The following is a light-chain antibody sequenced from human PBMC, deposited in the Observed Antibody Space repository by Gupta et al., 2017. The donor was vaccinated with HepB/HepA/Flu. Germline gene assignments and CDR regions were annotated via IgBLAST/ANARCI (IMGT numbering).Light chain of an antibody. J-gene: IGKJ3*01. V-gene: IGKV1-27*01. Sequence: DIQMTQSPSSLSASVGDRVTITCRASQGITNYLAWYQQKPGKVPKLLIYDASTLQSGVPSRFSGSGSVTDFTLTISSLQPEDVATYYCQKYNSASFTFGPGTKVDIK. CDR2: DAS. CDR1: QGITNY. CDR3: QKYNSASFT.